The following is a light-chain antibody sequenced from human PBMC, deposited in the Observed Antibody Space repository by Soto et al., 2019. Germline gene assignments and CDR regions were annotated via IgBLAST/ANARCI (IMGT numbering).Light chain of an antibody. CDR1: QSVSSSY. Sequence: EIVLTQSPGTLALSPGERATLSCRASQSVSSSYLAWYQQKPGQAPSLLIYGASSRATGIQDRFSGSGSGTDFTLTISRLEPEDFAVYYCQQYGSSPPWTFGQGTKVEIK. CDR3: QQYGSSPPWT. V-gene: IGKV3-20*01. CDR2: GAS. J-gene: IGKJ1*01.